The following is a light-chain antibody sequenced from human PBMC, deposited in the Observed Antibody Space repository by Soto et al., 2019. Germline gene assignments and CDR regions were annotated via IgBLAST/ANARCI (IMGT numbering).Light chain of an antibody. CDR2: DAS. J-gene: IGKJ5*01. CDR1: QSVSSY. Sequence: EIVLTQSPATLSLSPGERATLCCRASQSVSSYLAWYQQKPGQAPRLLIYDASNRATGIPARFSGSGSGTDFTLTISSLEPEDFAVYYCQQRSNWPPITFCQGTRLEIK. V-gene: IGKV3-11*01. CDR3: QQRSNWPPIT.